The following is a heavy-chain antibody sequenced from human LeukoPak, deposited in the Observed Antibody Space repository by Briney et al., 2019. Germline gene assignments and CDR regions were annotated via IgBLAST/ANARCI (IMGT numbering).Heavy chain of an antibody. CDR3: VYGDYYYSYFDY. CDR2: IKQDGSEK. CDR1: GFTFSSYW. J-gene: IGHJ4*02. V-gene: IGHV3-7*01. D-gene: IGHD4-17*01. Sequence: GGSLRLSCAASGFTFSSYWMSWVRQAPGKGLEWVANIKQDGSEKYYVDSVKGRFTISRDNAKNSLYLQMNSLRAEDTAVYYYVYGDYYYSYFDYWGQGTLVTVSS.